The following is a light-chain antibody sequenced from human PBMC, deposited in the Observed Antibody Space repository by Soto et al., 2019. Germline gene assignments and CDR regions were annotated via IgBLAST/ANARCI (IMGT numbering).Light chain of an antibody. V-gene: IGKV1-5*03. CDR3: QQYDSYPLT. CDR2: KAS. CDR1: QSISSW. J-gene: IGKJ4*01. Sequence: DIQMTQSPSTLSASVGDRVTITCRASQSISSWLAWYQQKPGKAPNLLIYKASSLESGVPSRFSGSGSGTEVTLTVSSLQPDDFVTYYCQQYDSYPLTFGGGTKVEIK.